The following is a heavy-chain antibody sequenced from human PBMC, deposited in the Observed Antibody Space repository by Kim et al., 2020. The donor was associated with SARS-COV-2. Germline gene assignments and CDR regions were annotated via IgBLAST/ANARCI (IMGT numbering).Heavy chain of an antibody. V-gene: IGHV4-4*07. Sequence: NPSLKSRVTMSVDTSKNQFSLKLSSVTAADTAVYYCAREADYGDYVPVVYWGQGTLVTVSS. J-gene: IGHJ4*02. D-gene: IGHD4-17*01. CDR3: AREADYGDYVPVVY.